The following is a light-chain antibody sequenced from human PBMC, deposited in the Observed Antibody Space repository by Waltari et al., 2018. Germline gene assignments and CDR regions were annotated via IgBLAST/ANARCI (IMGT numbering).Light chain of an antibody. J-gene: IGLJ2*01. V-gene: IGLV4-69*01. CDR2: LNGDGSH. CDR1: SAHSHYA. Sequence: QLVLTQSPSASASLGASVKLTCPLSSAHSHYALAWHQPQPKKGPRYLMKLNGDGSHTKGDGIPDRFSGSSSGAERFLTISSLQSEDEGDYYCQTWDTDIHVVFGGGTKLIVL. CDR3: QTWDTDIHVV.